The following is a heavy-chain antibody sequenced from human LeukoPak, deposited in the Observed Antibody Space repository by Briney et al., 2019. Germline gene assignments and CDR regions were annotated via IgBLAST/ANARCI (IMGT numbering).Heavy chain of an antibody. V-gene: IGHV3-48*03. CDR1: GFTFSSYE. CDR2: ISSSGSTR. CDR3: ARDRETYYDILTGYYTLGDAFDI. J-gene: IGHJ3*02. Sequence: PGGSLRLSCAASGFTFSSYEMNWVRQAPGKGLEWVSYISSSGSTRYYADSVKGRFTISRDNAKNTLYLQMNSLRAEDTAVYYCARDRETYYDILTGYYTLGDAFDIWGQGTMVTVSS. D-gene: IGHD3-9*01.